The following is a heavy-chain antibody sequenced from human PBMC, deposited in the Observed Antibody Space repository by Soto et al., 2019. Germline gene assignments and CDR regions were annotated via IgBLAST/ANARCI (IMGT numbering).Heavy chain of an antibody. CDR3: ARGWAHLDP. D-gene: IGHD3-16*01. CDR1: GLTLSSYW. J-gene: IGHJ5*02. V-gene: IGHV3-7*01. CDR2: IKEDGGEK. Sequence: EVQLVESGGGLVQPGGSLRLSCVASGLTLSSYWMTWVRHAPGKGLEWVANIKEDGGEKYLLDSVKGRFTISRDNSKDSLYLQMNSLRLDDTAVYYCARGWAHLDPWGQGTLVTVSS.